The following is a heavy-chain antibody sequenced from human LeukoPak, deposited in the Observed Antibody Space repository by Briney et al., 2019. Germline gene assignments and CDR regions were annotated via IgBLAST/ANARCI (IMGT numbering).Heavy chain of an antibody. CDR2: IIPIFGTA. CDR1: GGTFSSYA. D-gene: IGHD3-3*01. J-gene: IGHJ4*02. CDR3: ARSHYVFWSGWSFDY. Sequence: ASVKVSCKASGGTFSSYAISWVRQAPGQGLEWMGGIIPIFGTANYAQKFQGRVTITADKSTSTAYMELSSLRSEDTAVYYCARSHYVFWSGWSFDYWGQGPLVTVSS. V-gene: IGHV1-69*06.